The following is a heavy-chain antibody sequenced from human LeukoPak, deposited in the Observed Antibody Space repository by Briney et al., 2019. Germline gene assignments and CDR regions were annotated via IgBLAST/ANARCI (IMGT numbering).Heavy chain of an antibody. CDR2: IKQDGSEK. CDR3: ATSYYDSTLWD. V-gene: IGHV3-7*03. J-gene: IGHJ4*02. D-gene: IGHD3-22*01. Sequence: PGGSLRLSCAASGFTFRNYWMNWVRQAPGKGLEWVANIKQDGSEKRYVDSVKGRFTISRDNSKNTLYLQMNSLRAEDTAVYYCATSYYDSTLWDWGQGTLVTVSS. CDR1: GFTFRNYW.